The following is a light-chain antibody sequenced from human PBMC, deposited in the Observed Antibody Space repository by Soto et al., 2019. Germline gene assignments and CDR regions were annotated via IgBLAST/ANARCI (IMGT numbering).Light chain of an antibody. CDR1: QIVVSSY. CDR2: GAS. V-gene: IGKV3-20*01. Sequence: EIVGTQSPGTVSLSPGERATLSCRASQIVVSSYLALYHQRPGQAPRLLIYGASSRATGIPDRFSGSGSGTDFTLTISRLEPEDFAVYYCQHFGSSRGTFGQGTKV. J-gene: IGKJ1*01. CDR3: QHFGSSRGT.